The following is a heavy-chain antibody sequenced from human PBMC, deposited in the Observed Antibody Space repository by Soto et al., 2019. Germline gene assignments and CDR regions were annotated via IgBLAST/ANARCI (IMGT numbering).Heavy chain of an antibody. V-gene: IGHV3-74*01. CDR3: ARDRPYYYDSSGYYY. D-gene: IGHD3-22*01. J-gene: IGHJ4*02. CDR2: INSDGSST. Sequence: GGSLRLSCAASRFTFSSYWMHWVRQAPGKGLVWVSRINSDGSSTSYADSVKGRFTISRDNAKNTLYLQMNSLRAEDTAVYYCARDRPYYYDSSGYYYWGQGTLVTVSS. CDR1: RFTFSSYW.